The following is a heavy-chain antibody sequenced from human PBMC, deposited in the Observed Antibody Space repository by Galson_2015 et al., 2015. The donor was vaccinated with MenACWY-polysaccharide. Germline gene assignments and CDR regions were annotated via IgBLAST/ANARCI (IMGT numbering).Heavy chain of an antibody. V-gene: IGHV3-21*01. Sequence: SLRLSCAASGFTFSSYSMNWVRQAPGEGLEWVSSISASGTFIYYADSVKGRFTISRDNAEKSLYLQMNSLRAEDTAVYYCARRDNRGTHWFDPWAREPWSSSPQ. D-gene: IGHD2/OR15-2a*01. CDR2: ISASGTFI. CDR3: ARRDNRGTHWFDP. CDR1: GFTFSSYS. J-gene: IGHJ5*02.